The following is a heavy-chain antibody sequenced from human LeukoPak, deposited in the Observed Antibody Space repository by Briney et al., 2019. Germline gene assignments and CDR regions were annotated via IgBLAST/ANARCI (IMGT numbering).Heavy chain of an antibody. CDR2: INPNSGGT. CDR1: GYTFTGYY. CDR3: ANIPGGGSSYYYYMDV. Sequence: ASVKVSCKASGYTFTGYYMHWVRQAPGQGLEWMGWINPNSGGTNYAQKFQGRVTMTRDTSISTAYMELSRLRSDDTAVYYCANIPGGGSSYYYYMDVWGKGTTVTVSS. J-gene: IGHJ6*03. D-gene: IGHD2-21*01. V-gene: IGHV1-2*02.